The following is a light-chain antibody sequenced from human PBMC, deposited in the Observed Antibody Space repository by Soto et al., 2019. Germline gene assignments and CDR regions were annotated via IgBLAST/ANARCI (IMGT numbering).Light chain of an antibody. CDR3: QQYHTWPVT. V-gene: IGKV3-15*01. CDR2: GAS. Sequence: IGITQSPSTLSVSPGERVTFSCRASQGINRKLAWYQHKAGQAPRLLISGASTGATGIPARFSGSGSGTEFTLTINSLQSEDSAVYYCQQYHTWPVTFGGGTKVDIK. J-gene: IGKJ4*01. CDR1: QGINRK.